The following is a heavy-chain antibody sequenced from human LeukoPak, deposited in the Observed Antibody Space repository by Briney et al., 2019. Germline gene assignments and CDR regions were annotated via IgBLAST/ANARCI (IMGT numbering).Heavy chain of an antibody. J-gene: IGHJ4*02. Sequence: PGGSLRPSCTVSGFTLSSYEMSWIRQAPGKGLEWVSSIDYSGGSSYYADSVKGRFTISRDDSKNTLYLQLNSLRAEDTAVYYCARDYRGYSSSWYIGESDYWGQGTLVTVSS. D-gene: IGHD6-13*01. CDR1: GFTLSSYE. CDR2: IDYSGGSS. CDR3: ARDYRGYSSSWYIGESDY. V-gene: IGHV3-23*01.